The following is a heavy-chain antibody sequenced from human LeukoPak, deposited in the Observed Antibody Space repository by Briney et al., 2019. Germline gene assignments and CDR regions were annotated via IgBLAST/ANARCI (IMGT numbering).Heavy chain of an antibody. CDR1: GFTFSSYW. CDR2: INNDGSST. CDR3: ARDCSSTSCYRSGLDP. V-gene: IGHV3-74*01. Sequence: GGSLRLSCAASGFTFSSYWMHWVRQAPGKGLVWVSRINNDGSSTNYADSVEGRFTISRDNAKNTLYLQMNNLRAEDTAVYYCARDCSSTSCYRSGLDPWGQGTLVTVSS. J-gene: IGHJ5*02. D-gene: IGHD2-2*01.